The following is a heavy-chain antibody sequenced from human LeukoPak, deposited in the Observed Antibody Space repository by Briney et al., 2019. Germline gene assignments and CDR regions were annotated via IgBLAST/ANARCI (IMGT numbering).Heavy chain of an antibody. D-gene: IGHD1-7*01. CDR3: ARDSSGTTFDY. V-gene: IGHV3-7*01. J-gene: IGHJ4*02. Sequence: PGGSLRLSCAASGFTFSRDWMSWVRQAPGKGLEWVGQISHDGSEKYYGDSVRGRFTFSRDNAKNSLYLQMNSLRAEDTAVYYCARDSSGTTFDYWGQGTLVTVSS. CDR2: ISHDGSEK. CDR1: GFTFSRDW.